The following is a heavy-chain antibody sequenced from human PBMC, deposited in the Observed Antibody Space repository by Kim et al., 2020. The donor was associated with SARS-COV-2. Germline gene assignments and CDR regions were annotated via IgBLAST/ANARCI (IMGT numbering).Heavy chain of an antibody. CDR3: ARDGELVPPPSHYDY. V-gene: IGHV3-7*03. D-gene: IGHD6-6*01. Sequence: GGSLRLSCAASGFTFNSYWMNWVRQAPGKGLEWVANIKQDGIEKYYVDSMKGRFTISRDNAKNSLYLQMNSLRAEDTAVYYCARDGELVPPPSHYDYWGQGTLVTVSS. CDR1: GFTFNSYW. J-gene: IGHJ4*02. CDR2: IKQDGIEK.